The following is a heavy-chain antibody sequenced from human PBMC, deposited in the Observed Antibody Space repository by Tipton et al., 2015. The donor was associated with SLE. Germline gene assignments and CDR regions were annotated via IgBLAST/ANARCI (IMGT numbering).Heavy chain of an antibody. Sequence: TLSLTCAVYGGSFRSYYWSWIRQPPGKGLEWIGSIYHSGSTYYNPSLKSRVTISVDTSKNQFSLNLSSVTAADTAVYYCAREGVGLFAMDVWGQGTTVTVSS. CDR1: GGSFRSYY. D-gene: IGHD3-3*01. CDR3: AREGVGLFAMDV. CDR2: IYHSGST. V-gene: IGHV4-34*11. J-gene: IGHJ6*02.